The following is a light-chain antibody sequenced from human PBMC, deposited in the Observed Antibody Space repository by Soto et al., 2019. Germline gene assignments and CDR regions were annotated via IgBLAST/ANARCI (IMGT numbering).Light chain of an antibody. V-gene: IGLV2-23*01. J-gene: IGLJ2*01. CDR3: CSDVGNSIHV. Sequence: QSALTQPASVSGSPGQSITISCTGTSSDIGSFNLVSWYQHHPGKAPKLIIYEGNTRPSGVSNRFSGSKSGNTASLTISGLQAEDEDDYYCCSDVGNSIHVFGGGTKLTVL. CDR2: EGN. CDR1: SSDIGSFNL.